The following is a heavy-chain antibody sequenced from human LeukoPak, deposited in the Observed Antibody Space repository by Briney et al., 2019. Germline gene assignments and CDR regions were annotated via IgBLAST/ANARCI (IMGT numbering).Heavy chain of an antibody. CDR3: AREGAAPGLDY. CDR1: GYTFTTYY. V-gene: IGHV1-69*06. J-gene: IGHJ4*02. D-gene: IGHD6-6*01. Sequence: GASVKVSCKASGYTFTTYYIHWVRQAPGQGLEWMGGIIPIFGTANYAQKFQGRVTITADKSTSTAYMELSSLRSEDTAVYYCAREGAAPGLDYWGQGTLVTVSS. CDR2: IIPIFGTA.